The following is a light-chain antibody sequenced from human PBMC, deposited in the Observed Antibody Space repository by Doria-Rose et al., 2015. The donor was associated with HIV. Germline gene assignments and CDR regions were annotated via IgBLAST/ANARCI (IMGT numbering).Light chain of an antibody. CDR3: QQYYDTPS. CDR1: QSLLYICKNY. Sequence: DIQMTQSPESLGMSLGERATLNCKSNQSLLYICKNYLAWYQQKPGQPPKLLIYWASTRQSGVPARFSGSGSGTDFTLTISSLEAEDVAVYYCQQYYDTPSFGPGTTVDIK. J-gene: IGKJ3*01. CDR2: WAS. V-gene: IGKV4-1*01.